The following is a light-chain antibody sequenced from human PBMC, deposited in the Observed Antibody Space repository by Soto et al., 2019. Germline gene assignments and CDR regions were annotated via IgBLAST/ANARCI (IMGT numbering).Light chain of an antibody. CDR1: QDIRKD. V-gene: IGKV1-6*01. J-gene: IGKJ4*01. CDR2: GAS. Sequence: AIQMTQSPSSLSASVGDRVTITCRASQDIRKDLAWYQQKPGKAPQILIYGASTLQTGVASRFSGSGSATDFTLTISSLQPEDSAAYYCQQLNGYLALTFGGGTKVDIK. CDR3: QQLNGYLALT.